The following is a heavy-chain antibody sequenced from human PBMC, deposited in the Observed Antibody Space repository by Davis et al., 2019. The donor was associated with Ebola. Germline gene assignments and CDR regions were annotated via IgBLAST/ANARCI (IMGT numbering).Heavy chain of an antibody. CDR2: INPNSGGT. Sequence: ASVKVSCKASGYTFTSYGISWVRQAPGQGLEWMGWINPNSGGTNYAQKFQGWVTMTRDTSISTAYMELSRLRSDDTAVYYCARDMNVRLELGFDPWGQGTLVTVSS. CDR1: GYTFTSYG. V-gene: IGHV1-2*04. D-gene: IGHD1-7*01. J-gene: IGHJ5*02. CDR3: ARDMNVRLELGFDP.